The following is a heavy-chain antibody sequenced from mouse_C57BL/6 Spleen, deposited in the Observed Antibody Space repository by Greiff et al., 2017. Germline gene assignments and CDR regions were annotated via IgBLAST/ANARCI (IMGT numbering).Heavy chain of an antibody. J-gene: IGHJ2*01. CDR2: IDPSDSYT. CDR1: GYTFTSYW. D-gene: IGHD2-1*01. CDR3: ARSRSYGNPFDY. V-gene: IGHV1-50*01. Sequence: VQLQQPGAELVKPRASVKLSCKASGYTFTSYWMQWVKQRPGQGLEWIGEIDPSDSYTNYNQKFKGKATLTVDTSSSTADMQLSSLTSEDSAVYYCARSRSYGNPFDYWGQGTTLTVSS.